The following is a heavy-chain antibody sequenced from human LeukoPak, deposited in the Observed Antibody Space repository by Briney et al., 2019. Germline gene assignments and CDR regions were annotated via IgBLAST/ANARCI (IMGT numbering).Heavy chain of an antibody. V-gene: IGHV3-30*02. J-gene: IGHJ4*02. CDR1: GFSFSSYG. D-gene: IGHD6-13*01. CDR3: PKDRYPYSSRQPYFDY. CDR2: IRYDGSNK. Sequence: PGGSLRLSCAASGFSFSSYGMHWVRQAPGQGLEWVAFIRYDGSNKYYADSVKGRFTISRDNSKNTLYLQMNSLRAEDTAVYYCPKDRYPYSSRQPYFDYWGQGTLVTVSS.